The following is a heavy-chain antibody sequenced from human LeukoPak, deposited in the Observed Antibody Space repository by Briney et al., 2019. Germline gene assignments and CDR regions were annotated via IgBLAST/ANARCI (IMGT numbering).Heavy chain of an antibody. D-gene: IGHD6-6*01. Sequence: PGGSLRLSCAVSGFTFSGFWMSWSSQAPGKGLEWVASINSDGSEGYYADVVKGRFTISRDNAKNSLYLQINSLRAEDTAVYCCARSSYSSSSSVWGQGTMVTVSS. CDR2: INSDGSEG. CDR1: GFTFSGFW. J-gene: IGHJ3*01. CDR3: ARSSYSSSSSV. V-gene: IGHV3-7*03.